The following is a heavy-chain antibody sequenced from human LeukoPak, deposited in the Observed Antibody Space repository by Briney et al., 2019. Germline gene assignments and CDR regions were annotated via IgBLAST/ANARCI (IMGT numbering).Heavy chain of an antibody. CDR3: AREDHTANNWFDP. Sequence: AVKVTCKCSGGSFSSYDISWVRHPPGQGLEWVGGIIPMLGRANYAQKLQGRGTISTDESTSTAYMEMRSLRSEDTAVYYCAREDHTANNWFDPWGQGTLVTVSS. D-gene: IGHD5-18*01. V-gene: IGHV1-69*05. CDR2: IIPMLGRA. CDR1: GGSFSSYD. J-gene: IGHJ5*02.